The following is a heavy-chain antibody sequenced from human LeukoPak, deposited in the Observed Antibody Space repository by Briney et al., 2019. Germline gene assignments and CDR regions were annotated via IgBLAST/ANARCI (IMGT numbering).Heavy chain of an antibody. CDR1: GYTFTGYY. CDR3: ARAPRADYVWGSYRHIDAFDI. V-gene: IGHV1-2*02. J-gene: IGHJ3*02. D-gene: IGHD3-16*02. CDR2: INPNSGGT. Sequence: ASVKVSCKASGYTFTGYYMHWVRQAPGQGLEWMGWINPNSGGTNYAQKFQGRVTMTRDTSISTAYMELSRLRSDDTAVYHCARAPRADYVWGSYRHIDAFDIWGQGTMVTVSS.